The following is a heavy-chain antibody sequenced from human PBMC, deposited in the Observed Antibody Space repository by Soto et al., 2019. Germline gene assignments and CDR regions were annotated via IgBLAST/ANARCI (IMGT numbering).Heavy chain of an antibody. CDR1: GYTFTSYD. D-gene: IGHD3-10*02. J-gene: IGHJ3*02. CDR3: ARKIVRGAHDAFDI. CDR2: ISAYNGHT. Sequence: QVQLVQSGAEVKKPGASVKVSCKASGYTFTSYDITWVRQAPGQGLEWMGWISAYNGHTNYAQKLQGRVTMTTDTSTSAADMELRSMRSDDTAVYYCARKIVRGAHDAFDIWGQGTMVTVSS. V-gene: IGHV1-18*01.